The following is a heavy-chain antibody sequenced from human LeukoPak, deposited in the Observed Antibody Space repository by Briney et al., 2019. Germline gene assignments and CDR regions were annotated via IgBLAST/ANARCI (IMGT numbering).Heavy chain of an antibody. D-gene: IGHD3-3*01. CDR1: GFTFSSYE. Sequence: PRGSLRLSCAASGFTFSSYEMNWVRQAPGKGLEWVSYISSSGSTIYYADSVKGRFTISRDNAKNSLYLQMNSLRAEDTAVYYCARAIPNYDFWSGYPVGFDYWGQGTLVTVSS. CDR3: ARAIPNYDFWSGYPVGFDY. V-gene: IGHV3-48*03. CDR2: ISSSGSTI. J-gene: IGHJ4*02.